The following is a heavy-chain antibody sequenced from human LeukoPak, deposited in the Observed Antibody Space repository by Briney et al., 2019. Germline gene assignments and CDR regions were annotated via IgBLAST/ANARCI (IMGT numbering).Heavy chain of an antibody. CDR1: GFIFSSYW. V-gene: IGHV3-7*01. CDR2: IKQDGSEK. D-gene: IGHD2-2*02. Sequence: GGSLRLSCAASGFIFSSYWLSWVRQAPGKGLEWVANIKQDGSEKYYVDSMMGRFTISRDNAKNSLYLEMNSLRAEDTAVYYCARRYCSSVSCYNLDYWGQGTLVTVSS. J-gene: IGHJ4*02. CDR3: ARRYCSSVSCYNLDY.